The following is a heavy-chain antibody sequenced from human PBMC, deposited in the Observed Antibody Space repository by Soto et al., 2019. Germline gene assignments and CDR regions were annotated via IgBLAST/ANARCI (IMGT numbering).Heavy chain of an antibody. V-gene: IGHV3-33*01. CDR2: IWYDGSNK. Sequence: QVQLVESGGGVVQPGRSLRLSCAASGFTFSSYGMHWVRQAPGKGLEWVAVIWYDGSNKYYADSVKGRFTISRDNAKNSLYLQMNSLRAEDTAVYYCSRAGRAAAKGPDYWGQGTVVTVSS. D-gene: IGHD6-13*01. J-gene: IGHJ4*02. CDR1: GFTFSSYG. CDR3: SRAGRAAAKGPDY.